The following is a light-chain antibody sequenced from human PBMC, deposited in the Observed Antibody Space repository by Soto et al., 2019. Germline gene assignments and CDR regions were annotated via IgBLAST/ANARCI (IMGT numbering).Light chain of an antibody. J-gene: IGKJ1*01. CDR3: MQALQTPWT. CDR1: QSLLHSNGYNY. V-gene: IGKV2-28*01. Sequence: DIVMTQSPLPLPVTPGEPASISCRSSQSLLHSNGYNYLDWYLQKPGQSPQLLIYLGSNRASGVPERFSGSGSGTDFTLKISRVEAEDVGVYYCMQALQTPWTFGQGTKVEIK. CDR2: LGS.